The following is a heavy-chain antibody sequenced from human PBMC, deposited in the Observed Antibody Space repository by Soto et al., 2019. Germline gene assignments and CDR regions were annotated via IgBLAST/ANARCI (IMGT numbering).Heavy chain of an antibody. CDR3: ARARMVRGGIYCYGMDV. D-gene: IGHD3-10*01. CDR2: IYHSGST. CDR1: GGSISSGGNY. V-gene: IGHV4-31*03. J-gene: IGHJ6*02. Sequence: QVQLQESGPGLVKSSQTLSLTCTVSGGSISSGGNYWSWIRQHPGKGLEWIGYIYHSGSTYYNPSLERRVTISVDASKNQCPLKLNAVTAANTAVYYCARARMVRGGIYCYGMDVWGQGTTVTVSS.